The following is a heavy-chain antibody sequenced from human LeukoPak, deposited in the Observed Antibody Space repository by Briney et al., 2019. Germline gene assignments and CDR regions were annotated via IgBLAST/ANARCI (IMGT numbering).Heavy chain of an antibody. CDR1: GGSISSGGYY. CDR3: AQYSSSSYFDY. D-gene: IGHD6-13*01. V-gene: IGHV4-30-2*01. CDR2: IYHSGST. Sequence: PSQTLSLTCTVSGGSISSGGYYWSWIRQPPGKGLEWIGYIYHSGSTYYNPSLKSRVTISVDRSKNQFSLKLSSVTAADTAVYHCAQYSSSSYFDYWGQGTLVTVSS. J-gene: IGHJ4*02.